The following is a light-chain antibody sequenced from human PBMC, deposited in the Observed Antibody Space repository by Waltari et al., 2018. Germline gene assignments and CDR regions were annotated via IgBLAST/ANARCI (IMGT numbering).Light chain of an antibody. Sequence: QYVLTQPPSASGTPGQRVAISCYGSSSNIGRNTVNWYQQLPGTAPKLLIYFNDQRPSGVPDRFAGSKSGTSASLAISGLRSEDEADYYCAAWDDSLNGVGFGGGTKLTVL. CDR3: AAWDDSLNGVG. J-gene: IGLJ2*01. CDR1: SSNIGRNT. V-gene: IGLV1-44*01. CDR2: FND.